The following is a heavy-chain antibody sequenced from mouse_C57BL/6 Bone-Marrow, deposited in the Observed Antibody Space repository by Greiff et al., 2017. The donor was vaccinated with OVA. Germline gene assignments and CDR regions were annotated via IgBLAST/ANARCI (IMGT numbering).Heavy chain of an antibody. Sequence: EVQRVESGGGLVKPGGSLKLSCAASGFTFSSYAMSWVRQTPEKRLEWVATISDGGSYTYYPDNVKGRITISRDNAKNNLYLQMSNLNSEDTAMYYCASYVEFAYWGQGTLVTVSA. D-gene: IGHD1-1*01. CDR3: ASYVEFAY. CDR2: ISDGGSYT. V-gene: IGHV5-4*01. CDR1: GFTFSSYA. J-gene: IGHJ3*01.